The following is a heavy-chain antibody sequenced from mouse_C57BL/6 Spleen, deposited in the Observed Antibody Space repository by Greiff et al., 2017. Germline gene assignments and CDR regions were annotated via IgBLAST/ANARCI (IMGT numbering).Heavy chain of an antibody. Sequence: QVQLQQPGAELVKPGASVKLSCKASGYTFTSYWMQWVKQRPGQGLEWIGEIDPSDSYTNYNQKFKGKATLTVDTSSSTAYMQLSSLTSEDSAVYYCARGYGNSFDYWGKGTTLTVSS. V-gene: IGHV1-50*01. CDR2: IDPSDSYT. D-gene: IGHD2-10*02. CDR1: GYTFTSYW. J-gene: IGHJ2*01. CDR3: ARGYGNSFDY.